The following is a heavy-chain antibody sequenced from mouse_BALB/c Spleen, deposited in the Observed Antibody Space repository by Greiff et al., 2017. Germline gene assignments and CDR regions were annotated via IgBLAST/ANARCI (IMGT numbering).Heavy chain of an antibody. CDR1: GYTFTSYW. J-gene: IGHJ2*01. D-gene: IGHD2-14*01. CDR2: IDPSDSYT. CDR3: ARQVQGY. Sequence: QVQLQQPGAELVKPGASVKMSCKASGYTFTSYWMHWVKQRPGQGLEWIGTIDPSDSYTSYNQKFKGKATLTVDTSSSTAYMQLSSLTSEDSAVYYCARQVQGYWGQGTTLTVSS. V-gene: IGHV1S127*01.